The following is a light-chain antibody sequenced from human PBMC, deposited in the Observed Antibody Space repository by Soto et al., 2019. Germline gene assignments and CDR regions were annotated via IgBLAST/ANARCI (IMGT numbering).Light chain of an antibody. V-gene: IGKV3-20*01. Sequence: EIVLTQSPGTLSLSPGERATLSCRASQSVNIRYLAWYQQKLGQAPRLLIYGASSRATGIPDRFSGSGSGTDFTLTISRLEPEDFAVYYCQQYGRSQTFGQGTKVEIK. CDR1: QSVNIRY. CDR2: GAS. CDR3: QQYGRSQT. J-gene: IGKJ1*01.